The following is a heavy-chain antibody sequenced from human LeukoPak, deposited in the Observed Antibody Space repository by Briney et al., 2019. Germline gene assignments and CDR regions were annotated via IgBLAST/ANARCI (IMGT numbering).Heavy chain of an antibody. J-gene: IGHJ4*02. V-gene: IGHV3-21*01. CDR1: RFTFSSYA. CDR3: ARDNVREDGDYGY. CDR2: ISSSSSYI. D-gene: IGHD4-17*01. Sequence: GGSLRLSCAASRFTFSSYAMNWVRQAPGQGLEWGSSISSSSSYIYYADSVKGRFTISRDNTKNSLYLQMNSLRAEDTSVYYCARDNVREDGDYGYWGQGTLVTVSS.